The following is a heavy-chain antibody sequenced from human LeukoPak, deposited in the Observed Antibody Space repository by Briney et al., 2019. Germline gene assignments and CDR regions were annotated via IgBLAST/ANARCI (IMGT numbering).Heavy chain of an antibody. J-gene: IGHJ4*02. CDR1: GFTFSSSW. V-gene: IGHV3-7*01. CDR3: ASRPGYCSSTSCYPLGY. Sequence: GGSLRLSCAASGFTFSSSWMSWVRQAPGKGLEWLANIKQDGSEKYYVDSVKGRFTISRDNAKNSLYLQMNSLRAEDTAVYYCASRPGYCSSTSCYPLGYWGQGTLVTVSS. D-gene: IGHD2-2*01. CDR2: IKQDGSEK.